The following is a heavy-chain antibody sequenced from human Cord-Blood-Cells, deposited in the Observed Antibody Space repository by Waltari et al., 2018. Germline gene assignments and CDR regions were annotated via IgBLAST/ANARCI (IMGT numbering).Heavy chain of an antibody. CDR1: GIPFTSSA. V-gene: IGHV1-58*01. J-gene: IGHJ4*02. Sequence: QMQLVQSGPEVKKPRPSAKVSCTASGIPFTSSAVQWVRQARGQHLEWIGWIVVASGNTNYAQKFQERITSTRDLSTSTAYMGLSSLRSEDTAVYYCAAVSQQLGHSFDYWGQGTLVTVSS. D-gene: IGHD6-13*01. CDR2: IVVASGNT. CDR3: AAVSQQLGHSFDY.